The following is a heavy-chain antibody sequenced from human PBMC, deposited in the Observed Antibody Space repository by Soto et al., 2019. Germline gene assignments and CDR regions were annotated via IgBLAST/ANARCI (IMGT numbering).Heavy chain of an antibody. CDR3: AKGRRDDGLSDSDY. CDR1: GFTFSSYA. J-gene: IGHJ4*02. V-gene: IGHV3-23*01. D-gene: IGHD3-10*01. CDR2: ISGSGVST. Sequence: EVQLLESGGGLVQPGGSLRLSCAASGFTFSSYAMTWVRQAPGKGLEWVSGISGSGVSTYYADSVKGRFTISRDNSKNTLYLQIRGLLAEDTALYFCAKGRRDDGLSDSDYWGQGTLGTVSS.